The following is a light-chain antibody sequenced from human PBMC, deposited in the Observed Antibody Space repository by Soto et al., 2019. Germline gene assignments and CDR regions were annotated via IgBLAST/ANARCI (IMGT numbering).Light chain of an antibody. CDR1: SNNVGGYNY. CDR2: DVS. J-gene: IGLJ2*01. V-gene: IGLV2-14*03. Sequence: QYALTQPASVSGSPGQSITISCTGTSNNVGGYNYVTWYQHHPGKAPKLMIYDVSNRPSGVSNRFSGSKSGNTVSLTISGLQAEDEADYYCSSYTSSSTVVFGGGTKLTVL. CDR3: SSYTSSSTVV.